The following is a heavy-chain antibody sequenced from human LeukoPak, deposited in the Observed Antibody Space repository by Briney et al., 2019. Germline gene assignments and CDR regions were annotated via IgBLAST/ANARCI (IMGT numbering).Heavy chain of an antibody. V-gene: IGHV4-59*01. CDR2: IYYSGST. D-gene: IGHD5-18*01. J-gene: IGHJ4*02. CDR1: GGSISSYY. Sequence: PSETLSLTCTVSGGSISSYYWSWIRQPPGKGLEWIGYIYYSGSTNYNPSLKSRVTISVDTSKNQFSLKLSSVTAADTAVYYCARGRVDTATVKDYWGQGTLVTVSS. CDR3: ARGRVDTATVKDY.